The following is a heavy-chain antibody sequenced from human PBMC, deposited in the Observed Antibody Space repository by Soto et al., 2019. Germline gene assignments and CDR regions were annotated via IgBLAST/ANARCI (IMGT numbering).Heavy chain of an antibody. V-gene: IGHV3-64*01. D-gene: IGHD4-17*01. CDR3: ARESTGVTTVTTFENWFDP. Sequence: EVQLVESGGGLVQPGGSLRLSCAASGFTFSSYAMHWVRQAPGKGLEYVSAISSNGGSTYYANSVKGRFTISRDNSKNTLYLQMGSLRAEDMAVYYCARESTGVTTVTTFENWFDPWGQGTLVTVSS. CDR2: ISSNGGST. CDR1: GFTFSSYA. J-gene: IGHJ5*02.